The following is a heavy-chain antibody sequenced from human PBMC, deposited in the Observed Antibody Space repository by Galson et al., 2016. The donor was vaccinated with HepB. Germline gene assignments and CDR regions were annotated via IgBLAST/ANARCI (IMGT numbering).Heavy chain of an antibody. CDR1: GFTFSTSG. Sequence: SVKVSCKASGFTFSTSGFSWFRQAPGQGLEWMGWIGPYNGNTNYAQKVQGRVTMTKDTSTRTIYMELRSLRSDDTAIYYCAAADSGYCSCGNCLVFESWGQGTLVAVSS. D-gene: IGHD2-15*01. V-gene: IGHV1-18*01. J-gene: IGHJ4*02. CDR3: AAADSGYCSCGNCLVFES. CDR2: IGPYNGNT.